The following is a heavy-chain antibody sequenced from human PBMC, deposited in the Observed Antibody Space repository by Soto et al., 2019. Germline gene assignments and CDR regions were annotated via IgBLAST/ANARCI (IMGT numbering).Heavy chain of an antibody. Sequence: EVQLLESGGGLVQPGGSLRLSCTASGFTFNNYAMNWVRLAPGKGLEWVSGISGSGDSTSYGASVKGRFTISRDNAKNNLQLQRQGLRAAATDVYLCARGDGFLSGYSYYYGMHVCGLGSTV. CDR3: ARGDGFLSGYSYYYGMHV. V-gene: IGHV3-23*01. J-gene: IGHJ6*02. D-gene: IGHD3-3*01. CDR1: GFTFNNYA. CDR2: ISGSGDST.